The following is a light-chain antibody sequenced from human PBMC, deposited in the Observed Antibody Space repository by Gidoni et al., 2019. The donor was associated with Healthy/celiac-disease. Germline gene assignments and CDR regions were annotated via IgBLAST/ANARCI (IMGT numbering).Light chain of an antibody. CDR2: GAS. V-gene: IGKV3-20*01. Sequence: EIVLTQSPGTLSLSPGERATPSCRASQSVSSSYLAWYQQKPGQAPRLLIYGASSRDTGLPDRFSGSGSGTDFTLTISSLQPEDFAVYYCQQCDSSPRTFGEGTKVEIK. J-gene: IGKJ1*01. CDR3: QQCDSSPRT. CDR1: QSVSSSY.